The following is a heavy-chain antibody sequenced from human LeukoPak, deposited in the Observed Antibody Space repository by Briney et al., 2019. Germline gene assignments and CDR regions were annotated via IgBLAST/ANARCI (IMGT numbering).Heavy chain of an antibody. Sequence: GGSLRLSCAASGFTFSDYGMNWVSQAPGKGLEWVSAISGSGGSTYYADSVKGRFTISRDNSKNTLYLQMNSLRAEDTAVYYCAKDPGDDYYDSSGYSYFDYWGQGTLVTVSS. CDR3: AKDPGDDYYDSSGYSYFDY. J-gene: IGHJ4*02. V-gene: IGHV3-23*01. CDR2: ISGSGGST. CDR1: GFTFSDYG. D-gene: IGHD3-22*01.